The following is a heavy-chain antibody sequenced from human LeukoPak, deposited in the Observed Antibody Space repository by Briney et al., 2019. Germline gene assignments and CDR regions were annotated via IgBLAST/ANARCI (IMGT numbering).Heavy chain of an antibody. Sequence: ASVKVSCKASGYTFISCGISWVRQAPGQGLEWMGRINPNSGGTNYAQKFQGRVTMTRDTSISTAYMELSRLRSDDTAVYYCARDALYYYDSSGYDSDYGMDVWGQGTTVTVSS. CDR3: ARDALYYYDSSGYDSDYGMDV. J-gene: IGHJ6*02. CDR1: GYTFISCG. CDR2: INPNSGGT. V-gene: IGHV1-2*06. D-gene: IGHD3-22*01.